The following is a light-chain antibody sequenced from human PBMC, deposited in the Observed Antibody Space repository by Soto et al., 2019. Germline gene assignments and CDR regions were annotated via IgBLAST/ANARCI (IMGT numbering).Light chain of an antibody. CDR3: CSYAGSSTFRV. CDR2: EGS. Sequence: QSALTQPASVSGSPGQSITISCTGTSSDVGSYNLVSWYQQHPGKAPKLMIYEGSKRPSGVSNLFSGSKSGNTASLAVSGLHAEDEADYSCCSYAGSSTFRVFVTGTKLTVL. V-gene: IGLV2-23*03. J-gene: IGLJ1*01. CDR1: SSDVGSYNL.